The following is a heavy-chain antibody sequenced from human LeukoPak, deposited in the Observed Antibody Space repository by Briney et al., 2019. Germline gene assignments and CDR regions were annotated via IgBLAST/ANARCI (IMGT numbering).Heavy chain of an antibody. CDR3: ARDVQVATIYPLDY. J-gene: IGHJ4*02. D-gene: IGHD5-12*01. CDR1: GFTFSTYA. CDR2: ISGSGGST. Sequence: GGSLRLSCAASGFTFSTYAMSWVRQAPGKGLEWVSAISGSGGSTYYADSVKGRFTISRDNSKNTLHLQMNSLRADDTAVYYCARDVQVATIYPLDYWGQGTLVTVSS. V-gene: IGHV3-23*01.